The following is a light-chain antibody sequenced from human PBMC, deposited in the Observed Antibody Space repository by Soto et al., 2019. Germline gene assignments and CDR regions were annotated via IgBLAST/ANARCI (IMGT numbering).Light chain of an antibody. CDR3: CSYAGSNV. J-gene: IGLJ6*01. CDR1: SSDVGSYNL. CDR2: GGS. Sequence: QSALTQPASVSGSPGQSITISCTGTSSDVGSYNLVSWYQQHPGKAPKLMIYGGSKRPSGVSNRFSGSKSGNTASLTISGLQAEDEADYYCCSYAGSNVFGSGTQLTVL. V-gene: IGLV2-23*01.